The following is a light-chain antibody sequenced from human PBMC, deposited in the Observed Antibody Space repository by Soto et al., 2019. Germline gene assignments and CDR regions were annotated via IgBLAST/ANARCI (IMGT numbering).Light chain of an antibody. CDR3: RQRSNWLT. CDR2: DAS. J-gene: IGKJ4*01. V-gene: IGKV3-11*01. CDR1: QSVSSY. Sequence: EIVLTQSPATLSLSPGERATLSCRASQSVSSYLAWYQQKPGQAPRLLIYDASNRATGIPARFSGSGSGTDFTLTISSLEPEDFAVYYCRQRSNWLTFGGGTTVEIK.